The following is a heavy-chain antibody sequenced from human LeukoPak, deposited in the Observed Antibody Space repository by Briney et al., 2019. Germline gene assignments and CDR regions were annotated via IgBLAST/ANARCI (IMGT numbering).Heavy chain of an antibody. J-gene: IGHJ4*02. D-gene: IGHD3-3*01. Sequence: SVKVSCKASGGTFSSYAISWVRQAPGQGREWMGGIIPIFGTANYAQKFQGRVTITTDESTSTAYMELSSLISEDTAVYYCARAVFGVVIGHPFDYWGQGTLVTVSS. V-gene: IGHV1-69*05. CDR1: GGTFSSYA. CDR3: ARAVFGVVIGHPFDY. CDR2: IIPIFGTA.